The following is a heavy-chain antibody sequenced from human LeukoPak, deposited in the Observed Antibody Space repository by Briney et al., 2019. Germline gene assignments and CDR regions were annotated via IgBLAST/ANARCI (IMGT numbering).Heavy chain of an antibody. Sequence: GRSLRLSCAASGFTFSSYAMHWVRQAPGKGLEWVAVISYDGSNKYYADSVKGRSTISRDNSKNTLYLQMNSLRAEDTAVYYCASTPDKLRYFDWLPSFDYWGQGTLVTVSS. CDR2: ISYDGSNK. V-gene: IGHV3-30-3*01. CDR3: ASTPDKLRYFDWLPSFDY. J-gene: IGHJ4*02. CDR1: GFTFSSYA. D-gene: IGHD3-9*01.